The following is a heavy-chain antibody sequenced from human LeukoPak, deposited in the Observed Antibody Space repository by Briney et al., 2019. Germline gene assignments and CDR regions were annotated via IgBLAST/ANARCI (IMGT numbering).Heavy chain of an antibody. J-gene: IGHJ6*03. D-gene: IGHD6-19*01. CDR3: ATSLSGWGTYHYMNV. CDR2: IASDGTI. CDR1: GFILSTSE. Sequence: GGSLRLSCVASGFILSTSEMNWVRQAPGKGLEWVSFIASDGTIYYADPVKGRFTLSRDNAKNSLYLQMNSLRAEDTAVYCCATSLSGWGTYHYMNVWGKGTTVTVSS. V-gene: IGHV3-48*03.